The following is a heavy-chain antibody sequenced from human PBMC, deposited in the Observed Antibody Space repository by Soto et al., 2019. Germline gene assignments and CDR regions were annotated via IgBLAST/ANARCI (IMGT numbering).Heavy chain of an antibody. CDR1: GFTFSSDG. Sequence: QVHLVESGGGVVQPGTSVRISCAASGFTFSSDGMHWVRQAPGMRLEWVAIISYDGSNQYYADSVMGRFTISRHNSKNTLYLQMNSLRAEDTAVYYCAKRRQLGDYYYYGMDVWGQGTTVTVSS. CDR2: ISYDGSNQ. CDR3: AKRRQLGDYYYYGMDV. J-gene: IGHJ6*02. D-gene: IGHD3-10*01. V-gene: IGHV3-30*18.